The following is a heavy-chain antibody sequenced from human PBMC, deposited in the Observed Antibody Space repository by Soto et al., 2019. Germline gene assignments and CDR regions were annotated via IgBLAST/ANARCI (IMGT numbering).Heavy chain of an antibody. CDR2: IYYSGST. CDR1: GGSISSYY. V-gene: IGHV4-59*01. CDR3: ARAFDYYCSGGSCYPSYFDY. Sequence: NPSETLSLTCTVSGGSISSYYWSWIRKPPGKGLEWIGYIYYSGSTNYNPSLKSRVTISVDTSKNQFSLKLSSVTAADTAVYYCARAFDYYCSGGSCYPSYFDYWAQGTLVTVSS. D-gene: IGHD2-15*01. J-gene: IGHJ4*02.